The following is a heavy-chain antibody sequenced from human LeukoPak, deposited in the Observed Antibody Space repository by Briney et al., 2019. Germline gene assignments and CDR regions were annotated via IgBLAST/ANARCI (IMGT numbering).Heavy chain of an antibody. CDR2: ISDEGSNK. Sequence: GGSLRLSCAASGFTSSGYGMHWVRQAPGKGLEWVALISDEGSNKYYADSLEGRFTISRDNSKNTLYLQMNSLKAEDTVVYYCATEWSAGFWGQGNLVTVSS. V-gene: IGHV3-30*03. J-gene: IGHJ4*02. D-gene: IGHD3-3*01. CDR3: ATEWSAGF. CDR1: GFTSSGYG.